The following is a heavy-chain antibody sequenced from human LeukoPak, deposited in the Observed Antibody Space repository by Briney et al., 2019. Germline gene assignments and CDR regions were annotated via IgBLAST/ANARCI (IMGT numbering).Heavy chain of an antibody. D-gene: IGHD5-18*01. CDR2: IYSGGLT. Sequence: PGGSLRLSCAASEFTVSNNYMSWVRQAPGKGLEWVSIIYSGGLTLYTASVTGRVTISRDNSKNTLYLQMNSLRAEDTAVYYCAKGGWIQLWIDAFDIWGQGTMVTVSS. CDR3: AKGGWIQLWIDAFDI. J-gene: IGHJ3*02. V-gene: IGHV3-53*01. CDR1: EFTVSNNY.